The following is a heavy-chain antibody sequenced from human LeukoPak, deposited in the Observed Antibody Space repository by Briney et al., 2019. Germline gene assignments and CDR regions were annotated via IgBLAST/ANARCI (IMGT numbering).Heavy chain of an antibody. V-gene: IGHV4-30-2*01. Sequence: SQTLSLTCAVSGGSISSGGYSWRWIRQPPGKGLEWIGYIYHSGSTYYNPSLKSRVTISVDRSKNQFSLKLSSVTAADTAVYYCARAWGSEHAFDIWGQGTMVTVSS. CDR3: ARAWGSEHAFDI. D-gene: IGHD6-25*01. CDR2: IYHSGST. CDR1: GGSISSGGYS. J-gene: IGHJ3*02.